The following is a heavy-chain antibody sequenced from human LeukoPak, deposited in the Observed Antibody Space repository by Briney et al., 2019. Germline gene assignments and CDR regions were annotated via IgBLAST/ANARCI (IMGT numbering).Heavy chain of an antibody. D-gene: IGHD1-1*01. Sequence: GGSLRLSCAASGFTFNIYSMNWVRQAPGKGLEWVSYISSSSSGIYYADSAQGRFTISRDNAKNSLYLQMNSLRAEDTAIYYCARERNWCPDYWGQGTLVTVSS. CDR3: ARERNWCPDY. J-gene: IGHJ4*02. CDR2: ISSSSSGI. V-gene: IGHV3-48*04. CDR1: GFTFNIYS.